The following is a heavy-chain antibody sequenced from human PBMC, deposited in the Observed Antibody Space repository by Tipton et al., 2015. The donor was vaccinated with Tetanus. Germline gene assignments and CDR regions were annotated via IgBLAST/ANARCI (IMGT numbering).Heavy chain of an antibody. Sequence: SLRLSCAASGFTFNDYYMTWIRQGPGKGLECISYINGGGSTLYYADSVKGRFTISRDNAKNSLYLQMNNLRAEDTAVYYCARARFRGHSYTYFDFWGQGTLVTVSS. D-gene: IGHD3-10*01. CDR1: GFTFNDYY. V-gene: IGHV3-11*01. CDR3: ARARFRGHSYTYFDF. J-gene: IGHJ4*02. CDR2: INGGGSTL.